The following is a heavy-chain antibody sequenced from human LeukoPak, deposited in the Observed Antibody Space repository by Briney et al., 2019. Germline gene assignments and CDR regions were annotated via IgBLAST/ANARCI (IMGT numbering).Heavy chain of an antibody. CDR2: INHSGST. CDR3: ARHFQLGYSYGNYFDY. Sequence: PSETLSLTCAVYGGSFSGYYWSWIRQPPGKGLEWIGEINHSGSTNYNPSLKSRVTISVDTSKNQFSLKLSSVTAADTAVYYCARHFQLGYSYGNYFDYWGQGTLVTVSS. J-gene: IGHJ4*02. CDR1: GGSFSGYY. V-gene: IGHV4-34*01. D-gene: IGHD5-18*01.